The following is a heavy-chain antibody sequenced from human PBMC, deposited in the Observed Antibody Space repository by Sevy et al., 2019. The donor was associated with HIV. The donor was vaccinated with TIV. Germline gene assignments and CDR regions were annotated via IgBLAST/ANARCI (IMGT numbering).Heavy chain of an antibody. CDR1: GFTFSSYS. CDR3: ARDPYDFWSGYYMGGYFDY. D-gene: IGHD3-3*01. Sequence: GGSLRLSCAASGFTFSSYSMNWVRQAPGKGLEWVAVISYDGSNKYYADSVKGRFTISRDNSKNTLYLQMNSLRAEDTAVYYCARDPYDFWSGYYMGGYFDYWGQGTLVTVSS. CDR2: ISYDGSNK. J-gene: IGHJ4*02. V-gene: IGHV3-30*03.